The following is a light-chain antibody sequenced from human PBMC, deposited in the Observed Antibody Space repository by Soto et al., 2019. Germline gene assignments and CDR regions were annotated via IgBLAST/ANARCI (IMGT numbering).Light chain of an antibody. CDR1: QSITIY. CDR2: GAS. Sequence: DIQMTQSPSSLSASVGDRVTITCRASQSITIYLNWSQQQPGKAPRLLIYGASTLQTGVPSRFSGSGSMTDFTLTISDLQPEDFATYYCQQTYTAPRTFGQGIKVDI. V-gene: IGKV1-39*01. CDR3: QQTYTAPRT. J-gene: IGKJ1*01.